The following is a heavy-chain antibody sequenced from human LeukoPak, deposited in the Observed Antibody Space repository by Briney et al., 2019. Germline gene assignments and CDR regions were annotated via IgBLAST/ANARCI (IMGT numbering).Heavy chain of an antibody. CDR3: ARQENYHDSGSYYNSPYFFDY. V-gene: IGHV5-51*01. Sequence: GESLKISCTGSQYIFTSYWIGWVRQMPGKGLEWMGIINPDDSDTRYSPSFQGQVTFSVDKSISPAYLQWSSLKASDTAMYYCARQENYHDSGSYYNSPYFFDYWGQGTLLTVSS. CDR1: QYIFTSYW. J-gene: IGHJ4*02. CDR2: INPDDSDT. D-gene: IGHD3-10*01.